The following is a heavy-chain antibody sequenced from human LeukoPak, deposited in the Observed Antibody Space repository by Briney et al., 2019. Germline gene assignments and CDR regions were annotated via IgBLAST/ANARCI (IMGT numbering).Heavy chain of an antibody. J-gene: IGHJ4*02. D-gene: IGHD3-22*01. CDR2: IYYSGST. CDR1: GGSISSSSYY. V-gene: IGHV4-61*05. Sequence: SETLSLTCTVSGGSISSSSYYWGWIRQPPGKGLEWIGYIYYSGSTNYNPSLKSRVTISVDTSKNQFSLKLSPVTAADTAVYYCARVPSNYYDSSGYYRSYYFDYWGQGTLVTVSS. CDR3: ARVPSNYYDSSGYYRSYYFDY.